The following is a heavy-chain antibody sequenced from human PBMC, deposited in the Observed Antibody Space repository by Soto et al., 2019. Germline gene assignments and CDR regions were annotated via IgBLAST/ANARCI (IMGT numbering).Heavy chain of an antibody. CDR3: AKGSFGFDY. CDR2: ISKSGDST. V-gene: IGHV3-23*01. CDR1: GVTFTSYA. Sequence: EVQLLESGGGLVQPGGSLRLSCAASGVTFTSYAMTWVRQVPGEGLQWVSSISKSGDSTYYADSVEGRFTTSRDNSKNTLYLQMNSLRAEDTAIYYCAKGSFGFDYWGQGTLVTVSS. D-gene: IGHD3-10*01. J-gene: IGHJ4*02.